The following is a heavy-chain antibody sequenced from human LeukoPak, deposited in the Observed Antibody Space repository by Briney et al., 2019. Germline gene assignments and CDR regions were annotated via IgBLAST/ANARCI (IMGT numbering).Heavy chain of an antibody. V-gene: IGHV1-69*04. J-gene: IGHJ4*02. Sequence: SVKVSCKASGGTFSSYAISWVRQAPGQGLEWMGRIIPILGIANYAQKFQGRVTIAADKSTSTAYMELSSLRSEDTAVYYCAGSYSGYDLDYFGYWGQGTLVTVSS. CDR1: GGTFSSYA. CDR3: AGSYSGYDLDYFGY. CDR2: IIPILGIA. D-gene: IGHD5-12*01.